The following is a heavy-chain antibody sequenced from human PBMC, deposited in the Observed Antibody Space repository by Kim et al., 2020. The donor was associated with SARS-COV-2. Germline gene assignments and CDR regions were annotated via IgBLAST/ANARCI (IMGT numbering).Heavy chain of an antibody. CDR1: GLTFSSFA. V-gene: IGHV3-23*01. CDR2: IGGSGGYT. CDR3: AKMKVYILKNYARAV. Sequence: GGSLRLSCAASGLTFSSFAMSWVRQAPGKGLEWVSVIGGSGGYTYYADSVKGRFTISRDNSKNTLYLQMISLGAEDTAVYFCAKMKVYILKNYARAVWGRGNTVIVS. J-gene: IGHJ6*02. D-gene: IGHD2-21*01.